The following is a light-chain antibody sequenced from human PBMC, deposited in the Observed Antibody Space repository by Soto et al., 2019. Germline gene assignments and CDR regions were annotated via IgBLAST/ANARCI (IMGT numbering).Light chain of an antibody. V-gene: IGKV1-5*01. CDR2: DAS. J-gene: IGKJ1*01. CDR1: QNINRW. CDR3: QQYDTYWT. Sequence: DIRMTQSPSTLSASVGDRVTITCRASQNINRWLAWYQQKPGTAPKLLIYDASNLESGVPSRFSGGGSGTEFTLTISGLQTADFATYYCQQYDTYWTFGQGTKVDIK.